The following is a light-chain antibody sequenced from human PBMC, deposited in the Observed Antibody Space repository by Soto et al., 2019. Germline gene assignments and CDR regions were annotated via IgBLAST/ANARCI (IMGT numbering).Light chain of an antibody. Sequence: QSALTQPPSASGSPGQSVTISCTGTSSDIGSYNHVSWYQQHPGKAPKVMIYEVNKRPSGVPDRFSGSKSGNTASLTVSGLQGEDESDYYCGSYSGSLHWVFGGGTKLTVL. CDR1: SSDIGSYNH. V-gene: IGLV2-8*01. J-gene: IGLJ3*02. CDR3: GSYSGSLHWV. CDR2: EVN.